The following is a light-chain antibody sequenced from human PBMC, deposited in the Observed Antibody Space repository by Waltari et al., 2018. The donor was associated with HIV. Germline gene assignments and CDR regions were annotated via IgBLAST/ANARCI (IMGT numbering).Light chain of an antibody. CDR2: AAS. Sequence: DIQMTQSPSSLSASVGDRVTITCRASQGISNYLVWYQQKPGKVPKLLIYAASTLQSGVPSRFSGSGSGTDFTLTISSLQPEDVATYYCQKYNSAPRSFTCGPGTKVDIK. J-gene: IGKJ3*01. CDR3: QKYNSAPRSFT. CDR1: QGISNY. V-gene: IGKV1-27*01.